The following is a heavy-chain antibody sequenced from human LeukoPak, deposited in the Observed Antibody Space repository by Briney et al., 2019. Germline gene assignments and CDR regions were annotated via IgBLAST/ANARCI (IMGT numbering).Heavy chain of an antibody. D-gene: IGHD3-16*01. CDR2: VYPGDSDI. CDR3: ARLNSGNYGDAFEI. J-gene: IGHJ3*02. V-gene: IGHV5-51*01. Sequence: PGESLKISCKGSGYSFTSYWIAWVRQMPGKGLEWMGIVYPGDSDIRYSPPFQGQVTISADKSISTAYLQWGSLKASDTAMYYCARLNSGNYGDAFEIWGQGTMVTVSS. CDR1: GYSFTSYW.